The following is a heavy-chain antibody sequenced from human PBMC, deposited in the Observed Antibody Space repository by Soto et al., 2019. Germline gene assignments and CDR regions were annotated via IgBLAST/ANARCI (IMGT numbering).Heavy chain of an antibody. CDR2: INPSGGST. CDR3: ASAVGGIAAAGRDYYYYGMDV. J-gene: IGHJ6*02. CDR1: GYTFTSYY. Sequence: GASVKVSCKASGYTFTSYYMHWVRQAPGQGLEWMGIINPSGGSTSYAQKFQGRVTMTRDTSASTVYMELSSLRSEDTTVYYCASAVGGIAAAGRDYYYYGMDVWGQGTTVTVSS. V-gene: IGHV1-46*01. D-gene: IGHD6-13*01.